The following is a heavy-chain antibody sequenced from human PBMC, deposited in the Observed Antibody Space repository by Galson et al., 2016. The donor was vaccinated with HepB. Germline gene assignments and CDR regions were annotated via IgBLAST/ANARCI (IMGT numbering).Heavy chain of an antibody. CDR3: ARDMGYFYDSSGYYPNAFDI. J-gene: IGHJ3*02. Sequence: SLRLSCAASGFTFSSYGVNWVRQAPGQGLEWVSYISSTSTTRYYAASLKGRFTISRDNAKNSLYLQMNSLRAEDTAVYYCARDMGYFYDSSGYYPNAFDIWGQGTLVTASS. CDR1: GFTFSSYG. V-gene: IGHV3-48*04. D-gene: IGHD3-22*01. CDR2: ISSTSTTR.